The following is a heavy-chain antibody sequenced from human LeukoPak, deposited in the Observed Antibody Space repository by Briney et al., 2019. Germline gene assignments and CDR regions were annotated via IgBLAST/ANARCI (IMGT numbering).Heavy chain of an antibody. V-gene: IGHV3-21*01. CDR2: ISSSSSYI. J-gene: IGHJ4*02. CDR3: ARSRLWFGELSDY. D-gene: IGHD3-10*01. Sequence: PGGSLRLSCAASGFTFSSYSMNWVRQAPGKGLEWVSSISSSSSYIYYADSVKGRFTISRDKAKSSLYLQMNSLRAEDTAVYYCARSRLWFGELSDYWGQGTLVTVSS. CDR1: GFTFSSYS.